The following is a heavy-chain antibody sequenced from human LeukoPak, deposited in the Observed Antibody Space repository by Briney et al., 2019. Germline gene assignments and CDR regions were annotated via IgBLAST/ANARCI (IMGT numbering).Heavy chain of an antibody. D-gene: IGHD3-3*01. CDR2: INHIGST. CDR3: ARGIRDFWSGPTHMDV. J-gene: IGHJ6*03. Sequence: PSETLSLTCAVYGGSFSGYYWSWIRQPPGKGLEWIGEINHIGSTNYNPSLKSRVTISVDTSKNQFSLKLSSVTAADTAVYYCARGIRDFWSGPTHMDVWGKGTTVTVSS. CDR1: GGSFSGYY. V-gene: IGHV4-34*01.